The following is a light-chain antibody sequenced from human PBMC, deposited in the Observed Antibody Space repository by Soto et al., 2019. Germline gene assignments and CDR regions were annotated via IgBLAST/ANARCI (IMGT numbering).Light chain of an antibody. CDR2: DAS. J-gene: IGKJ4*01. V-gene: IGKV3-11*01. Sequence: EIVLPQSPATLSLSPGERATLSCRASQSVSSYLAWYQQKPGQAPRLLIYDASNRATGIPARFSGSGSGTDFTLTISSLEAEDFAVYYCQQRSTWLSFGGGTKVEIK. CDR1: QSVSSY. CDR3: QQRSTWLS.